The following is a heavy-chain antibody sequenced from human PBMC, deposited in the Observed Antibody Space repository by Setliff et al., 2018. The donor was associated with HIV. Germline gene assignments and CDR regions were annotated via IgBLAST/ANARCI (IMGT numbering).Heavy chain of an antibody. CDR1: GYTFSNYY. V-gene: IGHV1-46*01. Sequence: ASVKVSCKASGYTFSNYYIHWVRQAPGQGLEWMGIINPSAVTSYGQKFQGRLTVTRDTSTSTVYMDLSSLRSEDTDVYYCATNPEMATINYYYYYMDVWGKGTTVTVSS. D-gene: IGHD5-12*01. CDR3: ATNPEMATINYYYYYMDV. J-gene: IGHJ6*03. CDR2: INPSAVT.